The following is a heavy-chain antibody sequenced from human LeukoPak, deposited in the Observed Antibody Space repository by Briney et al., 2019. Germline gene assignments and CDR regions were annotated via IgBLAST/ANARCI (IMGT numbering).Heavy chain of an antibody. V-gene: IGHV4-39*01. CDR1: GGSISSDNYD. CDR3: ARRVVVAAAVGSTATFDF. J-gene: IGHJ3*01. Sequence: PSETLSLTCTVSGGSISSDNYDCGWIRQPPGKGLEWIGTIYYSGSTYYNPSLKSRVTISVDASKNQFSLKLSSVTAADTAVYYCARRVVVAAAVGSTATFDFWGQGTMVTVSS. CDR2: IYYSGST. D-gene: IGHD2-15*01.